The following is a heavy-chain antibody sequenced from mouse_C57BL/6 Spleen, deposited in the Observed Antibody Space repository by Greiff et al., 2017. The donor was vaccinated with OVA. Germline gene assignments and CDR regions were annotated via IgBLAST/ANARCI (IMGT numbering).Heavy chain of an antibody. V-gene: IGHV1-4*01. CDR2: INPSSGYT. CDR3: ARYDYDDYAMDY. CDR1: GYTFTSYT. Sequence: VKLVESGAELARPGASVKMSCKASGYTFTSYTMHWVKQRPGQGLEWIGYINPSSGYTKYNQKFKDKATLTADKSSSTAYMQLSSLTSEDSAVYYCARYDYDDYAMDYWGQGTSVTVSS. D-gene: IGHD2-4*01. J-gene: IGHJ4*01.